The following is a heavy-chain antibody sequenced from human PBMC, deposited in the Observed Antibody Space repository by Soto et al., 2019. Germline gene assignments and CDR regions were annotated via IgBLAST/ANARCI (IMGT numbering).Heavy chain of an antibody. CDR1: GGSISGYY. D-gene: IGHD4-4*01. Sequence: QVQLQESGPGLVKPSETLSLTCTVSGGSISGYYYSWIRQTPGKGLEWIGQIYYSGSTKYTPSLMCRVTMSVDTSKSLVSLKLTSVTAADTAVSYCAMVVTTFYTGFDTWGQGILVSVSS. CDR2: IYYSGST. V-gene: IGHV4-59*08. J-gene: IGHJ5*02. CDR3: AMVVTTFYTGFDT.